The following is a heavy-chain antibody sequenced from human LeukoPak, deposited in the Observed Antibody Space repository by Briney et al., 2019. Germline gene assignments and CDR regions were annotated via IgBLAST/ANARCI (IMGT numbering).Heavy chain of an antibody. Sequence: SETLSLTCTVSGGSISSYYWSWIRQPAGKGLEWIGRIYTSGSTNYNPSLKSRVTMSVDTSKNQFSLNLRSVTPEDTAVYYCARNLIPEQLVLNFWGQGTLVTVSS. CDR2: IYTSGST. J-gene: IGHJ4*02. CDR3: ARNLIPEQLVLNF. CDR1: GGSISSYY. D-gene: IGHD6-13*01. V-gene: IGHV4-4*07.